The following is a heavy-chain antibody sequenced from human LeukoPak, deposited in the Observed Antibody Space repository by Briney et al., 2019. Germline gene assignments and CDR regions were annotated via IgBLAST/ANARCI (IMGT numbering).Heavy chain of an antibody. Sequence: PGGPLRFSCEASGFAFSASWMTWIRQAPGKGLEWLAFIKGDGSAKKYVDSVKGRFTISRDNAKNSLFLQMNSLRAEDTAVYYCARDRGWIQHDIWGQGTMVTVSS. CDR2: IKGDGSAK. CDR3: ARDRGWIQHDI. CDR1: GFAFSASW. V-gene: IGHV3-7*01. D-gene: IGHD5-18*01. J-gene: IGHJ3*02.